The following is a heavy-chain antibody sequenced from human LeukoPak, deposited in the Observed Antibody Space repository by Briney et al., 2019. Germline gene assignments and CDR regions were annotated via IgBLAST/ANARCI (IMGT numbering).Heavy chain of an antibody. Sequence: PGRSLRLSCAASGFTFSSYDMHWVRQAPGKGLEWVAVIWYDGSNKYYADSVKGRFTISRGNSKNTLYLQMNSLRAEDTAVYYCARPTYSGSYYWFDYWGQGTLVTVSS. CDR2: IWYDGSNK. CDR3: ARPTYSGSYYWFDY. CDR1: GFTFSSYD. D-gene: IGHD1-26*01. J-gene: IGHJ4*02. V-gene: IGHV3-33*01.